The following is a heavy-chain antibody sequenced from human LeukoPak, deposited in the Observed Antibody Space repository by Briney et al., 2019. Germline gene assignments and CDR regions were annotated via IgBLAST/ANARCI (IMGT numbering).Heavy chain of an antibody. D-gene: IGHD6-13*01. J-gene: IGHJ4*02. CDR2: ISSSSSYI. CDR1: GFTFSSYS. Sequence: GGSLRLSCAASGFTFSSYSMNWVRQAPGKGLEWVSSISSSSSYIYYADSVKGRFTISRDNAKNSLYLQMNSLRAEDTAVYYCASETTGIAAAGVDYWGQGTLVPVSS. V-gene: IGHV3-21*01. CDR3: ASETTGIAAAGVDY.